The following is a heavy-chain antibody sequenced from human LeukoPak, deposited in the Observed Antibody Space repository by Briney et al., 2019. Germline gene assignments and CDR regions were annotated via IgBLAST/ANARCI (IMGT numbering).Heavy chain of an antibody. J-gene: IGHJ3*02. CDR1: GYTFTSYG. Sequence: ASVKVSCKASGYTFTSYGISWVRQAPGQGLEWMGWISAYNGNTNCAQKLQGRVTMTTDTSTSTAYMELRSLRSDDTAVYYCASSGYYYDSSGYYYDAFDIWGQGTMVTVSS. CDR3: ASSGYYYDSSGYYYDAFDI. D-gene: IGHD3-22*01. V-gene: IGHV1-18*01. CDR2: ISAYNGNT.